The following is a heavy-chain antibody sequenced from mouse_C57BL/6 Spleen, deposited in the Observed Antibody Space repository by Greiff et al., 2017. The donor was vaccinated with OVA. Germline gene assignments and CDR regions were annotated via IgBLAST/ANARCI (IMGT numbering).Heavy chain of an antibody. V-gene: IGHV5-17*01. CDR3: ARPGSNYYGSSYWYFDV. CDR2: ISSGSSTI. J-gene: IGHJ1*03. Sequence: EVKVVESGGGLVKPGGSLKLSCAASGFTFSDYGMHWVRQAPEKGLAWVAYISSGSSTIYYADTVKGRFTISRDNAKNTLFLQMTSLRSEDTAMYYCARPGSNYYGSSYWYFDVWGTGTTVTVSS. CDR1: GFTFSDYG. D-gene: IGHD1-1*01.